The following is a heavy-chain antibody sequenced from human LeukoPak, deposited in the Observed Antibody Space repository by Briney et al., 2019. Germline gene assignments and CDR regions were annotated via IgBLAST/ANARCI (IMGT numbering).Heavy chain of an antibody. CDR2: INPNSGGT. CDR3: ARAGQGSSSWTTRNWFDP. D-gene: IGHD6-13*01. J-gene: IGHJ5*02. V-gene: IGHV1-2*02. CDR1: GYTFTGYY. Sequence: PGASVKVSCKASGYTFTGYYMHWVRQAPGQGLEWMGWINPNSGGTNYAQKFQGRVTMTRDTSISTAYMELSRLRSDDTAVYYCARAGQGSSSWTTRNWFDPWGQGTLVTVSS.